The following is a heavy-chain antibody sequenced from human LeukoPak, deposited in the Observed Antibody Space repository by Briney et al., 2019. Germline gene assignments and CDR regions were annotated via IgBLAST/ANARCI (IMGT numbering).Heavy chain of an antibody. D-gene: IGHD2-2*01. CDR3: ARGCSSTSCYAFGGPGGFDY. V-gene: IGHV1-69*05. Sequence: SVKVSCKASGGTFSSYAISWVRQAPGQGLEWMGGIIPIFGTANYAQKFQGRVTITTDESTSTAYMELSSLRSEDTAVYYCARGCSSTSCYAFGGPGGFDYWGQGTLVTVSS. J-gene: IGHJ4*02. CDR1: GGTFSSYA. CDR2: IIPIFGTA.